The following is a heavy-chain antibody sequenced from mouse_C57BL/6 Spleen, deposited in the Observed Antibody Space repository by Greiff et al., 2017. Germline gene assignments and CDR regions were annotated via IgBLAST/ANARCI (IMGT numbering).Heavy chain of an antibody. V-gene: IGHV6-3*01. Sequence: EVHLVESGGGLVQPGGSMKLSCVASGFTFSNYWMNWVRQSPEKGLEWVAQIRLKSDNYATHYAESVKGRFTISRDDSKSSVYLQMNNLRAEDTGIYYCTGGGYSSYWYFDVWGTGTTVTVSS. D-gene: IGHD2-3*01. CDR3: TGGGYSSYWYFDV. CDR1: GFTFSNYW. CDR2: IRLKSDNYAT. J-gene: IGHJ1*03.